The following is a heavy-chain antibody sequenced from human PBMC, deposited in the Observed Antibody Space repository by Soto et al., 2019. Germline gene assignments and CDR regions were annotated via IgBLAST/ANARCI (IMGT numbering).Heavy chain of an antibody. CDR1: GFTFSGYA. CDR2: ISIDGSIK. J-gene: IGHJ6*02. D-gene: IGHD2-2*01. CDR3: ARNAYCSSASCYPYYHYFYGMDV. Sequence: ESGGGVVQPGRSLRLSCAASGFTFSGYAMHWVRQAPGKGLEWVAVISIDGSIKYNADSVKGRFTISRDNSNNTLYLRMSSLSAEDTAVYYCARNAYCSSASCYPYYHYFYGMDVWGQGTTVTVS. V-gene: IGHV3-30-3*01.